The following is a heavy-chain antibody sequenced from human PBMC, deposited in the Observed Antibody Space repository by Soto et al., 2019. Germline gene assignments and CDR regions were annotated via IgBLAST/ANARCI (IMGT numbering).Heavy chain of an antibody. CDR3: ARSGGYSYKDY. D-gene: IGHD5-18*01. Sequence: QVQLQESGPGLVKPSGTLSLTCAVSGGSISSSNWWSWVRQPPGKGLEWIGEMYHSGSTNYNPSLKRRVTISVDKSKNQFSMKLSSVTAADTAVDYCARSGGYSYKDYWGQGTLVHVSS. V-gene: IGHV4-4*02. CDR2: MYHSGST. CDR1: GGSISSSNW. J-gene: IGHJ4*02.